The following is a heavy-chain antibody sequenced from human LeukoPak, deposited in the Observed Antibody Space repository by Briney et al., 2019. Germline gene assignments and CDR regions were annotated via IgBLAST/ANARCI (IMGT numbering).Heavy chain of an antibody. D-gene: IGHD1-14*01. J-gene: IGHJ6*03. V-gene: IGHV4-59*01. CDR3: ARDRKGYYMDV. CDR1: GGSISSYY. Sequence: PSETLSLTCTVSGGSISSYYWSWIRQPPGKGLEWIGYIYYSGSTNYNPSLKSRVTISVDTSKNQFSLKLSSVTAADTAVYYCARDRKGYYMDVWGKGTTVTVSS. CDR2: IYYSGST.